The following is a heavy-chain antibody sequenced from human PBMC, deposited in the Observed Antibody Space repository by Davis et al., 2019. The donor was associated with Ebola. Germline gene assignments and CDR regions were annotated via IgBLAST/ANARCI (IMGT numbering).Heavy chain of an antibody. V-gene: IGHV3-30*02. CDR3: AKDHFVGWSSGWYADFDY. CDR1: GFTFSSYG. D-gene: IGHD6-19*01. Sequence: PGGSLRLSCAASGFTFSSYGMHWVRQAPGKGLEWVAFIRYDGSNKYYADSVKGRFTISRDNSKNTLYLQMNSLRAEDTAVYYCAKDHFVGWSSGWYADFDYWGQGTLVTVSS. CDR2: IRYDGSNK. J-gene: IGHJ4*02.